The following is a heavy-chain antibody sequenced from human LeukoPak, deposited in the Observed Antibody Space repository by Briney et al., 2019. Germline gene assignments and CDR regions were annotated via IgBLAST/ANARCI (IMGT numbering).Heavy chain of an antibody. D-gene: IGHD4-17*01. V-gene: IGHV1-8*01. CDR1: GYTFTSYD. CDR3: ARAGFYGDYLHYYYGMDV. CDR2: MNPNSGNT. Sequence: GASVKVSCKASGYTFTSYDINWVRQATGQGLEWMGWMNPNSGNTGYAQKFQGRVTMTRNTSISTAYMELSSLRSEDTAVYYCARAGFYGDYLHYYYGMDVWGQGTTVTVSS. J-gene: IGHJ6*02.